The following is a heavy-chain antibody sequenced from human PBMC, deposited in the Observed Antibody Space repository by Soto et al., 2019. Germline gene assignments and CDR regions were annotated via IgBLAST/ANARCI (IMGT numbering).Heavy chain of an antibody. D-gene: IGHD3-16*01. CDR3: AKDLSWGQCDY. CDR1: GFTFSRYW. V-gene: IGHV3-74*03. Sequence: EVQLVESGGGLVQPGGSLRLSCAASGFTFSRYWMHWVRQDPGKGLVWVSSIKTDETATQYADSVKGRFTVSRDNAKNTLYLQMNSLRAEDTAVYYCAKDLSWGQCDYWGQGTLVTVSS. J-gene: IGHJ4*02. CDR2: IKTDETAT.